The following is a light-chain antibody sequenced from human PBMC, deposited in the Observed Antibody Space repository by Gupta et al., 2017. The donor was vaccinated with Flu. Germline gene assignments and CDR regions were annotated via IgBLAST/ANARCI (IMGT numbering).Light chain of an antibody. CDR2: DDS. CDR1: NIGSKG. V-gene: IGLV3-21*03. CDR3: QVRDRSSGV. J-gene: IGLJ1*01. Sequence: SYVLTQPSSVSVAPGKPARITCGGNNIGSKGVHWYQQKPGQAPVLVVYDDSYRHSGNPERFSGSNSGNSATLTAALTISRVEAGDKADYYCQVRDRSSGVFGTGTKVTVL.